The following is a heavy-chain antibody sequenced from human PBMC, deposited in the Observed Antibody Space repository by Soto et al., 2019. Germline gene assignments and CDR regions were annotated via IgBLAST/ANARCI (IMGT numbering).Heavy chain of an antibody. CDR1: GFTFSSYG. CDR2: IWYDGSNK. V-gene: IGHV3-33*01. J-gene: IGHJ5*02. CDR3: ARDSGRIAAGTTTLGP. D-gene: IGHD6-13*01. Sequence: PGGSLRLSCAASGFTFSSYGMHWVRQAPGKGLEWVAVIWYDGSNKYYADSVKGRFTISRDNSKNTLYLQMNSLRAEDTAVYYCARDSGRIAAGTTTLGPWGQGTLVTVSS.